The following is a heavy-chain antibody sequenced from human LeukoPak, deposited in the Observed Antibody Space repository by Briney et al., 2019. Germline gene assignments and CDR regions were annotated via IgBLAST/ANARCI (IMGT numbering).Heavy chain of an antibody. CDR1: GYTFTSYD. CDR3: ARSQRGYESRGYSYFFDY. Sequence: GASVKVSCKASGYTFTSYDINWVRQAIGQGLEWVGWMNPISGSAGYAHKFQGRVTITRDTSMNTAYMELSSLRSEDAAVYYCARSQRGYESRGYSYFFDYWGQGTLVTVSS. D-gene: IGHD3-22*01. V-gene: IGHV1-8*03. CDR2: MNPISGSA. J-gene: IGHJ4*02.